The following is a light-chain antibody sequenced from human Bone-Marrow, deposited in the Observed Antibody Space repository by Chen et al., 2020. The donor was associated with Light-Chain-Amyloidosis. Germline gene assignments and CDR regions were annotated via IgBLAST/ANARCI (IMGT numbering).Light chain of an antibody. CDR2: DDS. CDR3: QVWDRSSDRPV. J-gene: IGLJ3*02. Sequence: SYVLTQPSSVSVAPGQTATIACGGNNIGSTSVHWYQQTPGQAPLRVVYDDSDRPPGTPERLSGSNSGNTATLTISRVEAGDEADYYCQVWDRSSDRPVFGGGTKLTVL. V-gene: IGLV3-21*02. CDR1: NIGSTS.